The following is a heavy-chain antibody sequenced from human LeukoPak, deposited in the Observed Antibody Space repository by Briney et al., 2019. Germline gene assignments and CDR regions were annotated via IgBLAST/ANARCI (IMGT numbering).Heavy chain of an antibody. D-gene: IGHD3-9*01. CDR1: GFTVSSNY. CDR2: IYSGGST. CDR3: AREAPLRYFDWLLDY. J-gene: IGHJ4*02. Sequence: GGSLRLSCAASGFTVSSNYMSWVRQAPGKGLEWVSVIYSGGSTYYADSVKGRFTISRDNSKNTLYLQMNSLRAEDTAVYYCAREAPLRYFDWLLDYWGQGTLVTVSS. V-gene: IGHV3-66*01.